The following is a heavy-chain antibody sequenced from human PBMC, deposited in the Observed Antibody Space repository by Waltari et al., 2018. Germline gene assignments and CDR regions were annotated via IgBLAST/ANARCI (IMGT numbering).Heavy chain of an antibody. Sequence: EVQLVESGGDLVKPGGSLRLSCAASGFTFSNAWMNWVRQAPGKGLEWVGHIKSKTDGGTTDYAAPVKGRFTISRDDSKNTLSLQMNSLKTEDTAVYYCARRLSSGCEYWGQGALVTVSS. CDR3: ARRLSSGCEY. J-gene: IGHJ4*02. CDR1: GFTFSNAW. V-gene: IGHV3-15*07. D-gene: IGHD6-19*01. CDR2: IKSKTDGGTT.